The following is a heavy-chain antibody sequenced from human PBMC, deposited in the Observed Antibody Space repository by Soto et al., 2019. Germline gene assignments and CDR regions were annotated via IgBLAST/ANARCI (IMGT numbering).Heavy chain of an antibody. Sequence: ETLSLTCTVSGGSISSYYWSWIRQPPGKGLEWIGYIYYSGSTNYNPSLKSRVTISVDTSKNQFSLKLSSVTAADTAVYYCARADYSSSQVDYWGQGTLVTVSS. CDR1: GGSISSYY. D-gene: IGHD6-6*01. CDR2: IYYSGST. CDR3: ARADYSSSQVDY. J-gene: IGHJ4*02. V-gene: IGHV4-59*01.